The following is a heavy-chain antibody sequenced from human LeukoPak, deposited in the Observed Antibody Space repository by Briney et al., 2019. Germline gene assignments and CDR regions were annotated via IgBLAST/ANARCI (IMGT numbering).Heavy chain of an antibody. D-gene: IGHD6-13*01. Sequence: GSSVKVSCKASGGTFSSYAISWVRQAPGQGLEWMGRIIPTLGIANYAQKFRGRVTITADKSTSTAYMELSSLRSEDTAVYYCARDGGIAAAGTNYWGQGTLVTVSS. V-gene: IGHV1-69*04. CDR1: GGTFSSYA. CDR2: IIPTLGIA. CDR3: ARDGGIAAAGTNY. J-gene: IGHJ4*02.